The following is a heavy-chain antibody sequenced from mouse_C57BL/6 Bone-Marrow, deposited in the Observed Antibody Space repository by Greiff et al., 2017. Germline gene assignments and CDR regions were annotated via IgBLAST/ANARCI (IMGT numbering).Heavy chain of an antibody. V-gene: IGHV14-4*01. CDR1: GFNIKDDY. D-gene: IGHD2-10*01. Sequence: EVQGVESGAELVRPGASVKLSCTASGFNIKDDYMHWVKQRPEQGLEWIGWIDPENGDTEYASKFQGKATITADTSSNTAYLQLSSLTSEDTAVYYCTTPLLEFAYWGQGTLVTVSA. CDR3: TTPLLEFAY. CDR2: IDPENGDT. J-gene: IGHJ3*01.